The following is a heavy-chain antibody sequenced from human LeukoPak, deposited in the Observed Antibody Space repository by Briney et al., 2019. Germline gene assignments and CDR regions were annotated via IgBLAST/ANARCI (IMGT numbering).Heavy chain of an antibody. CDR3: ARLVYCTTGVCPADS. CDR2: ISYDGSNK. CDR1: GFTFSSYA. Sequence: GGSLRLSCAASGFTFSSYAMSWVRQAPGKGLEWVAVISYDGSNKYYADSVKGRFTISRDNSKNTLYLQMNSLRAEDTAVYYCARLVYCTTGVCPADSWGQGTLVTVSS. D-gene: IGHD2-8*01. J-gene: IGHJ4*02. V-gene: IGHV3-30-3*01.